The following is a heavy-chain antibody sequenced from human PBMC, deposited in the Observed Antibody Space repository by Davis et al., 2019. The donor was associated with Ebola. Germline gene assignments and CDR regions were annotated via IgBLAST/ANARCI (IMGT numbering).Heavy chain of an antibody. J-gene: IGHJ6*04. D-gene: IGHD1/OR15-1a*01. CDR2: ISSSSSYI. CDR1: GFTFSSYS. V-gene: IGHV3-21*01. Sequence: PGGSLRLSCAASGFTFSSYSMNWVRQAPGKGLEWVSSISSSSSYIYYADSVKGRFTISRDNAKNSLYLQMNSLRAEDTAVYYCARDEFDNWNNFYGMDVWGKGTPVTVSP. CDR3: ARDEFDNWNNFYGMDV.